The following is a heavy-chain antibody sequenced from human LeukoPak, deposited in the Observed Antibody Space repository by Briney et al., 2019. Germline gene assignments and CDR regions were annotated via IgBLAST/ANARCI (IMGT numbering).Heavy chain of an antibody. CDR3: AKGGGLPGRN. V-gene: IGHV3-23*01. CDR1: GFTFSSHA. Sequence: PGGSLRLSCTPSGFTFSSHAMSWVRQAPGKGLEWVSGISGNGAGTYYGDSVKGRFTISRDNSKNTLYLQMNSLRAEDTAVYYCAKGGGLPGRNWGQGTLVTVSS. J-gene: IGHJ4*02. CDR2: ISGNGAGT. D-gene: IGHD5-12*01.